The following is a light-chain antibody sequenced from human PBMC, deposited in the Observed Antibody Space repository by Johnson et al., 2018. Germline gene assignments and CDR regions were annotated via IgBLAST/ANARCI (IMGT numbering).Light chain of an antibody. CDR3: GTWDSSLSAGNV. V-gene: IGLV1-51*02. J-gene: IGLJ1*01. Sequence: QSVLTQPPSVSAAPGQKVTISCSGSSSNIGNNYVSWYQQLPGTAPTLLIYENNKRPSGIPDRFSGSKSGTSATLGITGLQTGDEADYYRGTWDSSLSAGNVFGTGTKVTVL. CDR2: ENN. CDR1: SSNIGNNY.